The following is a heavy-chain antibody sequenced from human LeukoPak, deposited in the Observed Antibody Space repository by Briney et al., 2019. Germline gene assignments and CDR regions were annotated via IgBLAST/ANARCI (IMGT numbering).Heavy chain of an antibody. Sequence: GGSLRLSCAASGLTFSNYGMHWVRQAPGKGLEWVAVIWYDGSNKYYADSVKGRFTISRDNSKNTLYLQMNSLRAEDTAVYSCARVRGDYWGQGTLVTVSS. CDR3: ARVRGDY. CDR1: GLTFSNYG. CDR2: IWYDGSNK. J-gene: IGHJ4*02. V-gene: IGHV3-33*01.